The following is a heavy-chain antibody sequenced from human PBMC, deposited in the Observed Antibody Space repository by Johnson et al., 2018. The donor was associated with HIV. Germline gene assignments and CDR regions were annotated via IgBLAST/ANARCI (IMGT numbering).Heavy chain of an antibody. CDR2: ISYDGTSK. D-gene: IGHD3-10*01. J-gene: IGHJ3*02. CDR3: AKSSSATYYGDAFDM. Sequence: QVQLVESGGGVVQPGRSLRLSCAASGFTFSSYAMHWVHQAPGKGLEWVAVISYDGTSKYQADFVKGRFTISRDNSKKTLSLQMNSLRPEDTAVYYCAKSSSATYYGDAFDMWGQGTMVTVSS. V-gene: IGHV3-30-3*02. CDR1: GFTFSSYA.